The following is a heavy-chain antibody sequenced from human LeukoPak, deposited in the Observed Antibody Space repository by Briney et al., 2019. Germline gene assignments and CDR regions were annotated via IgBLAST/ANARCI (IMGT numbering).Heavy chain of an antibody. CDR2: ISSSSSDI. J-gene: IGHJ4*02. V-gene: IGHV3-21*01. Sequence: GGYLRLSCAASGFIFSSYSMNWVRQAPGKGLEWVSSISSSSSDIYYADSVKGRFTISRDNAKNSLYLQMNSLRAEDTAVYYCARGRGYSYGNLGYWGQGTLVTVSS. CDR1: GFIFSSYS. D-gene: IGHD5-18*01. CDR3: ARGRGYSYGNLGY.